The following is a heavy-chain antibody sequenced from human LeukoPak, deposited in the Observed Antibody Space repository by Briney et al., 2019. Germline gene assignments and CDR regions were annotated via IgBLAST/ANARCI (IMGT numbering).Heavy chain of an antibody. V-gene: IGHV4-34*01. CDR3: ARVRSSGWYGWFDP. CDR2: INHSGST. J-gene: IGHJ5*02. CDR1: DGSFSGYY. Sequence: SETLSLTCAVYDGSFSGYYWSWIRQPPGKGLEWIGGINHSGSTNYNPSLKSRVTISVDTSKNQFSLKLSSVTAADTAVYYCARVRSSGWYGWFDPWGQGTLVTVSS. D-gene: IGHD6-19*01.